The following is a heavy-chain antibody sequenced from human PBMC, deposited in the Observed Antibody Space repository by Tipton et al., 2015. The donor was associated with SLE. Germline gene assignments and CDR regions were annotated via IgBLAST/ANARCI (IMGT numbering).Heavy chain of an antibody. CDR2: IDTAGNT. J-gene: IGHJ4*02. CDR1: GFTFSSYE. Sequence: GSLRLSCADSGFTFSSYEMHWVRQVTGKGLEWVSAIDTAGNTYYPASVKGRFTISRENVKSSFYLQMNSLRAEDTALYYCAKDACLSSSCPTDYWGQGTLVTVSS. CDR3: AKDACLSSSCPTDY. D-gene: IGHD2-2*01. V-gene: IGHV3-13*01.